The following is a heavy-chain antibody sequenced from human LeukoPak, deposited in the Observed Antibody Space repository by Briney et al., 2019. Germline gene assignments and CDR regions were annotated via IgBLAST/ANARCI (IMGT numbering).Heavy chain of an antibody. CDR1: GYTFTGYS. J-gene: IGHJ4*02. CDR2: INPNSGGT. V-gene: IGHV1-2*02. Sequence: ASVKVSCKASGYTFTGYSMHWVRQAPGQGLEWMGWINPNSGGTNYAQKFQGRVTMTRDTSISAAYMELSRLRSDDTAVYYCARDWGCSSTSCYIPLYYFDYWGQGTLVTVSS. CDR3: ARDWGCSSTSCYIPLYYFDY. D-gene: IGHD2-2*02.